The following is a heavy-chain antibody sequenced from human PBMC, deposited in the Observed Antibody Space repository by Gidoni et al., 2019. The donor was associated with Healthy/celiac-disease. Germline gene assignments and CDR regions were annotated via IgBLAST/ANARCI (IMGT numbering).Heavy chain of an antibody. D-gene: IGHD2-2*01. Sequence: QVQLVQSGAEVHKPGASVKVSCKASGYTFTSYGISWVRQAPGQGLGWMGWISAYNGNTNYAQKLQGRVTMTTDTSTSTAYMELRSLRSDDTAVYYCARRTYVVVPAARPGGYYYYYYMDVWGKGTTVTVSS. CDR1: GYTFTSYG. V-gene: IGHV1-18*01. CDR3: ARRTYVVVPAARPGGYYYYYYMDV. J-gene: IGHJ6*03. CDR2: ISAYNGNT.